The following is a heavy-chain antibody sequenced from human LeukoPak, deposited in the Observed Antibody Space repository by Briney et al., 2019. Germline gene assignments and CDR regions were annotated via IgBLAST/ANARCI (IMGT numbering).Heavy chain of an antibody. CDR2: INHSGST. D-gene: IGHD2-15*01. CDR3: ARGERGRPCKY. J-gene: IGHJ4*02. V-gene: IGHV4-34*01. CDR1: GGSFSGYY. Sequence: PSETLSLTCAVYGGSFSGYYWSWIRQPPGKGLEWIGEINHSGSTNYNPSLKSRVTISVDTSKNQFSLKLSSVTAADTAVYYCARGERGRPCKYGGQGTLVTVS.